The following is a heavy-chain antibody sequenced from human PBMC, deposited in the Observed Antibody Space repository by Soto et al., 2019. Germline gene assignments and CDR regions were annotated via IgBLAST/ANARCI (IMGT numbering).Heavy chain of an antibody. Sequence: PWETLSLTCTVSCGSISSSSYYWGWIRQPPGKGLEWIGSIYYSGSTYYNPSLKSRVTISVDTSKNQFSLKLSSVTAADTAVYYCARHVWRYCSSTSCYRPYYFDYWGQGTLVTVSS. J-gene: IGHJ4*02. V-gene: IGHV4-39*01. CDR1: CGSISSSSYY. CDR2: IYYSGST. CDR3: ARHVWRYCSSTSCYRPYYFDY. D-gene: IGHD2-2*01.